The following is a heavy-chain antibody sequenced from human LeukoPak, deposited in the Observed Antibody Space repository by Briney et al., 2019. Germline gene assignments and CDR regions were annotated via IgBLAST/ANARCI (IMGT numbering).Heavy chain of an antibody. CDR3: ARGRVGNKTPRRFLEWLWNYYFDY. D-gene: IGHD3-3*01. J-gene: IGHJ4*02. V-gene: IGHV4-30-4*01. Sequence: PSQTLSLTCTVSGGSISSGDYSWSWIRQPPGKGLEWIGYIYYSGSTYYNPSLKSRVTISVDTSKNQFSLKLSSVTAADTAVYYCARGRVGNKTPRRFLEWLWNYYFDYWGQGTLVTVSS. CDR2: IYYSGST. CDR1: GGSISSGDYS.